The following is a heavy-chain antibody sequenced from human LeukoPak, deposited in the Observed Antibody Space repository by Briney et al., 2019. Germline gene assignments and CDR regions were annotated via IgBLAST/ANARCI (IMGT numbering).Heavy chain of an antibody. J-gene: IGHJ5*02. CDR1: GGSFSGYY. D-gene: IGHD3-10*01. CDR3: ARRRGLLWFGELYGGWFDP. Sequence: SETLSLTCAVYGGSFSGYYWSWIRQPPGKGLEWIGEINHSGSTNYNPSLKSRVTISVDTSKNQFSLKLSSVTAADTAVYYCARRRGLLWFGELYGGWFDPWGQGTLVTVSS. V-gene: IGHV4-34*01. CDR2: INHSGST.